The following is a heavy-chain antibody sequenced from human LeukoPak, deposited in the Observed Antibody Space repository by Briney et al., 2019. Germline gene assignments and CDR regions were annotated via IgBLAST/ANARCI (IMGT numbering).Heavy chain of an antibody. CDR2: ISGSGGST. D-gene: IGHD3-9*01. J-gene: IGHJ4*02. CDR3: ASPTYYDILTGLDY. Sequence: PGGSLRLSCAASGFTFSSYAMSWVRQAPGKGLEWVSAISGSGGSTYYADSVKGRFTISRDSSKNTLYLQMNSLRAEDTAVYYCASPTYYDILTGLDYWGQGTLVTVSS. V-gene: IGHV3-23*01. CDR1: GFTFSSYA.